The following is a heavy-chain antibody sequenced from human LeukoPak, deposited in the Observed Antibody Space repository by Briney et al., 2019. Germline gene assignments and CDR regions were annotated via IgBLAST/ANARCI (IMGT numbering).Heavy chain of an antibody. V-gene: IGHV3-30-3*01. CDR1: GFTFSSYA. J-gene: IGHJ4*02. CDR2: ISYDGSNK. Sequence: RTGGSLRLSCAASGFTFSSYAMHWVRQAPGKGLEWVAVISYDGSNKYYADSVKGRFTISRDNSKNTLYLQMNSLRAEDTAVYYCAGPPPDYDSSGYYYKWGQGTLVTVSS. CDR3: AGPPPDYDSSGYYYK. D-gene: IGHD3-22*01.